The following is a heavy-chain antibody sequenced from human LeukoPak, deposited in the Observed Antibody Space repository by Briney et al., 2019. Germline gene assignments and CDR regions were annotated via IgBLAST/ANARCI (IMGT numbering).Heavy chain of an antibody. J-gene: IGHJ6*02. CDR1: GFTFSSYG. Sequence: GRSLRLSCAASGFTFSSYGMHWVRQAPGKGLEWVAVISYDGSNKYYADSVKGRFTISRDNSKNTLYLQMNSLRAEDTAVYYCAKGDYYYGSGSSYGMDVWGQGTTVTVSS. V-gene: IGHV3-30*18. CDR2: ISYDGSNK. D-gene: IGHD3-10*01. CDR3: AKGDYYYGSGSSYGMDV.